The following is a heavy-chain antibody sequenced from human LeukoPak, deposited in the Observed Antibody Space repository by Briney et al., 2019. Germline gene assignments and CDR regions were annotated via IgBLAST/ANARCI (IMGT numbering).Heavy chain of an antibody. J-gene: IGHJ2*01. CDR2: IYYSGST. Sequence: NPSETLSLTCTVSGGSISSDYWSWIRQPPGKGLEWIGYIYYSGSTNYNPSLKSRVTISVDTSKNQFSLKLSSVTAADTAVYYCARHVGSGYWYFDLWGRGTLVTVSS. D-gene: IGHD2-15*01. CDR3: ARHVGSGYWYFDL. V-gene: IGHV4-59*01. CDR1: GGSISSDY.